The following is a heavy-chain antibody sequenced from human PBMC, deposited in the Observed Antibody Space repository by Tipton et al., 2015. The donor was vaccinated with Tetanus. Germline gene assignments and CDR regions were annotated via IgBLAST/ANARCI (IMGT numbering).Heavy chain of an antibody. J-gene: IGHJ3*02. D-gene: IGHD6-19*01. CDR2: IKQDGSEK. V-gene: IGHV3-7*01. CDR3: ARMYDSGWYPLNGLDI. Sequence: SLRLSCTASGFTFSDYALSWVRQAPGKGLEWVANIKQDGSEKYYVDSVKGRFTISRDNAKNSLYLQMSSLRAEDTAVYYCARMYDSGWYPLNGLDIWGQGTMVTASS. CDR1: GFTFSDYA.